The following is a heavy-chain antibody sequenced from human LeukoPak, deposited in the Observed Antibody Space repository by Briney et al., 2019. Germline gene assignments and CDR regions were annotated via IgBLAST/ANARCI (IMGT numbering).Heavy chain of an antibody. CDR1: GFTVSSNY. Sequence: PGGSLRLSRAASGFTVSSNYMSWVRQAPGKGLEWVSVIYSDGGAYYADSVRGRFTISRDTSKNTLYLQMNSLRDEDTAVYYCARDPSSGGYWGQGTLVTVSS. D-gene: IGHD3-10*01. CDR2: IYSDGGA. V-gene: IGHV3-66*01. CDR3: ARDPSSGGY. J-gene: IGHJ4*02.